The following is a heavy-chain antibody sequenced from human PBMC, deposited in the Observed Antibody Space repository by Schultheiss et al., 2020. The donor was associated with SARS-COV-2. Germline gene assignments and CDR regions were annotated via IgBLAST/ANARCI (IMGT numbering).Heavy chain of an antibody. J-gene: IGHJ4*02. CDR1: GYTFIGYY. Sequence: SVKVSCKASGYTFIGYYMHWVRQAPGQGLEWMGGIIPIFGTANYAQKFQGRVTITADESTSTAYMELSSLRSEDTAVYYCAVHVDVAMADDYWGQGTLVTVSS. CDR2: IIPIFGTA. CDR3: AVHVDVAMADDY. D-gene: IGHD5-18*01. V-gene: IGHV1-69*13.